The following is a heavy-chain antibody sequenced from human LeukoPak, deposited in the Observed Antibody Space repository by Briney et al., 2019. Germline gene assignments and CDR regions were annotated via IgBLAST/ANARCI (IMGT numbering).Heavy chain of an antibody. CDR2: ISWNSGSI. Sequence: PGRSLRLSCAASGFTFDDYAMHWVRQAPGKGLEWVSGISWNSGSIGYADSVKGRFTISRDNAKNSLYLQMNSLRAEDTALYYCAKAEEQWLENYYYYYTDVWGKGTTVTVSS. CDR3: AKAEEQWLENYYYYYTDV. D-gene: IGHD6-19*01. CDR1: GFTFDDYA. V-gene: IGHV3-9*01. J-gene: IGHJ6*03.